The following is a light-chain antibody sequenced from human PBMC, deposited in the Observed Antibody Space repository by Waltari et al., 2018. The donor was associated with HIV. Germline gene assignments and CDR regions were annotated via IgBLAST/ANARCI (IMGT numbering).Light chain of an antibody. V-gene: IGKV3-11*01. CDR1: QSVSSY. CDR2: DAS. J-gene: IGKJ2*01. CDR3: QQRSNWPPYT. Sequence: EIVLTQSPATLSLSPGERATLSCRDSQSVSSYLAWYQQKPGQAPRLLIDDASNRATGIPARFSGSGSGTDFTLTITSLEPEDFAVYYCQQRSNWPPYTFGQGTKLEIK.